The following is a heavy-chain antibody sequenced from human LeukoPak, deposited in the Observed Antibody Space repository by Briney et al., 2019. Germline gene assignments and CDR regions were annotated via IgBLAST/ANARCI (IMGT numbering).Heavy chain of an antibody. Sequence: GGSLRLSCAASGFTFSSDWMTWVRQAPGKGLEWVASIKQDGSQQFYVDSVKGRFTISRDNAKNSPYLQMYSLRAEDTSVYYCARIYYDYVWGSQRPFYFDYWGQGTLVTVSP. CDR1: GFTFSSDW. D-gene: IGHD3-16*01. CDR2: IKQDGSQQ. CDR3: ARIYYDYVWGSQRPFYFDY. V-gene: IGHV3-7*01. J-gene: IGHJ4*02.